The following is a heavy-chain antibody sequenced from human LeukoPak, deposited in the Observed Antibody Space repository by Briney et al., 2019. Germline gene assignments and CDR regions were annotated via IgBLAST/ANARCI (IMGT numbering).Heavy chain of an antibody. J-gene: IGHJ4*02. D-gene: IGHD6-13*01. CDR3: AKDRSSWYYPFDY. CDR2: ISGGGHNT. Sequence: GGSLRLSCAASGFTFNTYTMNWVRQAPGKGLEWVSVISGGGHNTYYADSVKGRFTISRDNSKNTLYLQVNSLRAEDTAVYYCAKDRSSWYYPFDYWGQGTLVTVSS. CDR1: GFTFNTYT. V-gene: IGHV3-23*01.